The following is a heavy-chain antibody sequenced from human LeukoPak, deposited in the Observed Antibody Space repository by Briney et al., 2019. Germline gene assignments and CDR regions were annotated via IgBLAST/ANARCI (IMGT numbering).Heavy chain of an antibody. CDR2: IYTSGST. Sequence: PSETLSLTCTVSGGSIISYYWSWIRQPAGKGREWIGRIYTSGSTNYNPSLKSRVTMSVETSKNQFSLKLSSVTAADTAVYYCARDIVVVPAAMLHINWFDPWGQGTLVTVSS. J-gene: IGHJ5*02. V-gene: IGHV4-4*07. CDR3: ARDIVVVPAAMLHINWFDP. D-gene: IGHD2-2*01. CDR1: GGSIISYY.